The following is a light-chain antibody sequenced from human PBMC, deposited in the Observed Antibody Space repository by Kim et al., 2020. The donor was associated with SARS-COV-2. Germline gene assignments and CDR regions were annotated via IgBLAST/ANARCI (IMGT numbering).Light chain of an antibody. V-gene: IGKV1-39*01. CDR3: QQGYSTPPT. CDR2: DAS. CDR1: QSISNY. Sequence: ATVGDRVTINCRASQSISNYLNWYQQKPGRAPKFLIYDASTLESGVPSRFSSSGSGTDFTLTINSLQPKDYATYYCQQGYSTPPTFSQGAKVDIK. J-gene: IGKJ1*01.